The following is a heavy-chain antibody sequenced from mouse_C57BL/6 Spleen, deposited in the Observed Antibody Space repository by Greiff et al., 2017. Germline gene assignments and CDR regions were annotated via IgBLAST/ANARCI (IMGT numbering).Heavy chain of an antibody. Sequence: EVQLVESGGGLVQPKGSLKLSCAASGFSFNTYAMNWVRQAPGKGLEWVARIRSKSNNYATYYAASVKDRFTISRDDSESMLYLQMNNLKTEDTAMYYCVRRSGLHWYFDVWGTGTTVTVSS. CDR2: IRSKSNNYAT. D-gene: IGHD2-2*01. CDR1: GFSFNTYA. V-gene: IGHV10-1*01. J-gene: IGHJ1*03. CDR3: VRRSGLHWYFDV.